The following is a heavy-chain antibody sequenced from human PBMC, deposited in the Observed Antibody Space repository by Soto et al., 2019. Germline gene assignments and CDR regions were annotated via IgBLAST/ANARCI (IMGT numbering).Heavy chain of an antibody. CDR2: ISSSSSTI. D-gene: IGHD1-26*01. CDR3: VRDVELQGFDY. J-gene: IGHJ4*02. V-gene: IGHV3-48*04. Sequence: GGSLRLSCAASGFTFSSYSMNWVRQAPGKGLEWVSYISSSSSTIYYADSVKGRFTISRDNAKNTLYLQMNSLRAEDTAVYYWVRDVELQGFDYWGQGTLVTVSS. CDR1: GFTFSSYS.